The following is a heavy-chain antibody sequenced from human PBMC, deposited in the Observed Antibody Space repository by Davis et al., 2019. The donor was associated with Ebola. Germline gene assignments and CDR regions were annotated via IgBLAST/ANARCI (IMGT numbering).Heavy chain of an antibody. D-gene: IGHD4-17*01. CDR1: GFTFSNAW. J-gene: IGHJ4*02. Sequence: GESLKISCAASGFTFSNAWMSWVRQAPGKGLEWVSVIYSGGSTYYADSVKGRFTISRDNSKNTLYLQMNSLRAEDTAVYYCARGDYVVDYWGQGTLVTVSS. CDR3: ARGDYVVDY. V-gene: IGHV3-53*01. CDR2: IYSGGST.